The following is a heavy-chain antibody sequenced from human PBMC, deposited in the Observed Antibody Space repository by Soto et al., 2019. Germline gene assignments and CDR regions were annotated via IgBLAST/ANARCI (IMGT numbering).Heavy chain of an antibody. V-gene: IGHV5-51*01. J-gene: IGHJ6*02. Sequence: PGESLKLSCKSYGYNFTPYWIAWVRQLHGKGLEWMGSIHPGESDTRYSPSFQGQVTISADRSITTAYLQWSSLKASDTAMYYCARHEATYYNFYGMDVWGQGTTVTVSS. CDR2: IHPGESDT. CDR1: GYNFTPYW. CDR3: ARHEATYYNFYGMDV.